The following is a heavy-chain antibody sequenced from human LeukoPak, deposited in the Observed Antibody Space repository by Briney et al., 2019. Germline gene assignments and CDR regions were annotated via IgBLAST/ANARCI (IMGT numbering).Heavy chain of an antibody. D-gene: IGHD3-16*02. CDR1: GGTFSSYA. V-gene: IGHV1-69*06. J-gene: IGHJ6*03. Sequence: ASVKVSCKASGGTFSSYAISWVRQAPGQGLEWMGGIIPIFGTANYAQKFQGRVTITADKSTSTAYMELSSLRSEDTAVYYCARGSYVWGSYRVDYYYYYMDVWGKGTTVTVSS. CDR2: IIPIFGTA. CDR3: ARGSYVWGSYRVDYYYYYMDV.